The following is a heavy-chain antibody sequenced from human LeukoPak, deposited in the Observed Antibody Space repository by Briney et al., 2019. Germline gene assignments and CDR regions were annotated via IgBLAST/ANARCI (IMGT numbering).Heavy chain of an antibody. Sequence: ASVKVSCKVSGDTRTELSMHWVRQAPGKGLEWMGGFDPKEGERVYAQNFQGRFTMTEDTSSGTAYMELSSLRSEDTAVYYCATTELELYAFDIWGQGTMVTVSS. J-gene: IGHJ3*02. CDR2: FDPKEGER. D-gene: IGHD1-7*01. CDR3: ATTELELYAFDI. CDR1: GDTRTELS. V-gene: IGHV1-24*01.